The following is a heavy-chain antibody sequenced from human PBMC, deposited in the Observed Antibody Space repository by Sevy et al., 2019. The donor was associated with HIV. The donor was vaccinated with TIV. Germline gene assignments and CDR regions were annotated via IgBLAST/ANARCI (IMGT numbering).Heavy chain of an antibody. J-gene: IGHJ4*02. CDR1: GGSMSSYF. Sequence: SETLSHTCTVSGGSMSSYFWSWIRQPPGKGLEWIGYIYYTGTTNYNPSLKSRLTMSLDTSKNRFSLKLTAVTAADTAVYYCARDSVLSPRVFDSWGQGTLVTVSS. CDR3: ARDSVLSPRVFDS. CDR2: IYYTGTT. D-gene: IGHD3-10*01. V-gene: IGHV4-59*01.